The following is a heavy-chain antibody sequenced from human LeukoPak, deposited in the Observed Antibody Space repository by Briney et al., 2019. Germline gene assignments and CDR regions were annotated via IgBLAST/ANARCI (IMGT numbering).Heavy chain of an antibody. V-gene: IGHV4-39*07. CDR1: GGSISSSSYY. Sequence: SETLSLTCTVSGGSISSSSYYWGWIRQPPGKGLEWIGSIYYSGSTYYNPSLKSRVTISVDTSKNQFSLKLSSVTAADTAVYYCARDSSSFITMVRGVIITYWFDPWGQGTLVTVSS. D-gene: IGHD3-10*01. CDR3: ARDSSSFITMVRGVIITYWFDP. CDR2: IYYSGST. J-gene: IGHJ5*02.